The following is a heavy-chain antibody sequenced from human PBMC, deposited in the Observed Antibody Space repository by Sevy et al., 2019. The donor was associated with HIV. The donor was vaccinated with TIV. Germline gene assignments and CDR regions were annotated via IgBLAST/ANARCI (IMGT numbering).Heavy chain of an antibody. CDR3: ARGGETPRGFDP. Sequence: SETLSLTCAVSGGSISSVNWWHWVRQPPGKGLEGIGEIYHSGSTNYNPSLKSRVTISVDNSKNQFSLKLGSVTAAATAVYYCARGGETPRGFDPWGQGSLVTVSS. D-gene: IGHD3-16*01. V-gene: IGHV4-4*02. J-gene: IGHJ5*02. CDR1: GGSISSVNW. CDR2: IYHSGST.